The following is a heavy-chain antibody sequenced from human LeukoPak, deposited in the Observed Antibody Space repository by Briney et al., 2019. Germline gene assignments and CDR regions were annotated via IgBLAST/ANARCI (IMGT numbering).Heavy chain of an antibody. CDR1: GFTFSSYA. D-gene: IGHD3-22*01. V-gene: IGHV3-23*01. J-gene: IGHJ4*02. CDR3: AKQNYYDSSGYKGGFDY. Sequence: GGSLRLSCAASGFTFSSYAMSWVRQAPGKGLEWVSAISGSGGSTYYADSVKGRFTISRDNSKNTLYLQMSSLRAEDTAVYYCAKQNYYDSSGYKGGFDYWGQGTLVTVSS. CDR2: ISGSGGST.